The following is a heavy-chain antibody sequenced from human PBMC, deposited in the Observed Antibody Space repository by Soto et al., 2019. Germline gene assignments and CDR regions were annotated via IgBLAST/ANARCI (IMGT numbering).Heavy chain of an antibody. V-gene: IGHV4-59*01. CDR3: ARRYGGNFDY. J-gene: IGHJ4*02. Sequence: QVQLQESGPGLVKPSETLSLTCTVSGGSINNYYWSWIRQPPGKGLEWIGYIYYSGSTNYNPSLKGRVTISVDTSKNQCTLKLSSVTAADTAVYYCARRYGGNFDYWGQGPLVTVSS. CDR2: IYYSGST. CDR1: GGSINNYY. D-gene: IGHD1-26*01.